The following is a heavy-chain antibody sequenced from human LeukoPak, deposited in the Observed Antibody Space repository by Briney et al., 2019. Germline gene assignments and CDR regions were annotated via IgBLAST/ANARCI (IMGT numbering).Heavy chain of an antibody. J-gene: IGHJ6*04. CDR3: ARAIPAARMDV. V-gene: IGHV4-59*01. CDR2: IYYSGST. CDR1: GGSFSSYY. Sequence: SETLSLTCTVSGGSFSSYYLSWIRQPPGKGLEWIGYIYYSGSTNYNPSLKSRVTISLDTSKNQFSLKLSSVTATDTAMYYCARAIPAARMDVWGKGTTVTVSS. D-gene: IGHD2-2*01.